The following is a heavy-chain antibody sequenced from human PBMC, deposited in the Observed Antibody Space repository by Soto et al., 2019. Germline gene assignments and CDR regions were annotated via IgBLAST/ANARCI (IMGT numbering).Heavy chain of an antibody. CDR3: ARDFYALGDNWFHP. J-gene: IGHJ5*02. V-gene: IGHV4-59*01. CDR1: GGSISSYY. D-gene: IGHD1-26*01. Sequence: PSETLSLTCTVSGGSISSYYWSWVRQPPGRGLEWIGYIYYNGSSNYNPSLKSRVTILVDTSKNQFSLRLSSVTAADTAVYYCARDFYALGDNWFHPWGQGTLVTVSS. CDR2: IYYNGSS.